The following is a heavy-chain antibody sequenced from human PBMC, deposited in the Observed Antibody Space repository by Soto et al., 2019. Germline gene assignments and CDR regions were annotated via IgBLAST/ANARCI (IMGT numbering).Heavy chain of an antibody. D-gene: IGHD4-17*01. CDR1: GFTVSSNY. V-gene: IGHV3-66*01. CDR2: IYSGGST. Sequence: GGSLRLSCAASGFTVSSNYMSWVRQAPGKGLEWVSVIYSGGSTYYADSVKGRFTISRDNSKNTLYLQMNSLRAEDTAVYYCARAVDYGDYTDAFDIWGQGTMVTVS. CDR3: ARAVDYGDYTDAFDI. J-gene: IGHJ3*02.